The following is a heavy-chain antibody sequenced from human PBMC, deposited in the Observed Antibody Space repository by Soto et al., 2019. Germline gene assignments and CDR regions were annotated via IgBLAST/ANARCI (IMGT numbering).Heavy chain of an antibody. CDR2: ISGSGGST. Sequence: SGGSLRLSCAASGFTFSSYAMSWVRQAPGKGLEWVSAISGSGGSTYYADSVKGRFTISRDNSKNTLYLQMNSLRAEDTAVYYCAKGPGYSSTGYYWGQGTLVTVSS. CDR3: AKGPGYSSTGYY. CDR1: GFTFSSYA. V-gene: IGHV3-23*01. J-gene: IGHJ4*02. D-gene: IGHD6-13*01.